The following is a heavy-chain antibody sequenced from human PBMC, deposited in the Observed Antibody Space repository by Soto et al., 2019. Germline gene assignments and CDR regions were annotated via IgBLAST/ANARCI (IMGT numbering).Heavy chain of an antibody. CDR2: IYRTGST. CDR3: ASRDPGTSVDY. V-gene: IGHV4-4*02. Sequence: LSETLSLTCAVSGGSFTSNNWWTWVRQPPGQGLEWIGEIYRTGSTNYNPSLKSRVTISLDKSENQFSLKGTSLTAADTAVYYCASRDPGTSVDYWGQGTLVTVSS. CDR1: GGSFTSNNW. D-gene: IGHD1-7*01. J-gene: IGHJ4*02.